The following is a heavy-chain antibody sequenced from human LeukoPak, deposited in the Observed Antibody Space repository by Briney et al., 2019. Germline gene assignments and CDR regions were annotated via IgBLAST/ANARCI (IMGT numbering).Heavy chain of an antibody. CDR2: INADGSSV. J-gene: IGHJ6*02. CDR3: ARDYGRSRDYGMDV. V-gene: IGHV3-74*01. CDR1: GFPPSTYW. Sequence: PGGSLRLSCAAPGFPPSTYWMHWVRQAPGKGLVGVSRINADGSSVSYADSVKGRFTISRDNAKNTLYLQMNSLRAEDTAMYYCARDYGRSRDYGMDVWGQGTTVTVSS. D-gene: IGHD3-10*01.